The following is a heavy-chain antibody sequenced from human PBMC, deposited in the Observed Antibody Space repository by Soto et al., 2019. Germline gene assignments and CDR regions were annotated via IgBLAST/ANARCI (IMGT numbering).Heavy chain of an antibody. D-gene: IGHD1-1*01. V-gene: IGHV1-69*06. J-gene: IGHJ2*01. Sequence: QVQLVQSGAEVKKPGSSVKVSCRASGGTFSNYAISWVRQAPGQGLEWMGGIIPLFGTANYVQKFQGRVTITAEKSTSTAYMELNSLRSEDTAVYYFARGSTTNWYFDLWGRGTLVTVSS. CDR1: GGTFSNYA. CDR3: ARGSTTNWYFDL. CDR2: IIPLFGTA.